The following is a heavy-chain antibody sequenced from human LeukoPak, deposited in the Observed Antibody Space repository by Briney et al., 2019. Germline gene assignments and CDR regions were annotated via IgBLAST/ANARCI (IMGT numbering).Heavy chain of an antibody. CDR2: IYYIGTT. J-gene: IGHJ4*02. CDR1: GGSISSGGYY. CDR3: ARFLYYDFWSGTGWIDY. Sequence: SETLSLTCTVSGGSISSGGYYWSWLRQHPGKGLEWIGYIYYIGTTNYNPSLKSRVTISVDTSKNQFSLKLSSVTAADTAVYYCARFLYYDFWSGTGWIDYWGQGTLVTVSS. D-gene: IGHD3-3*01. V-gene: IGHV4-61*08.